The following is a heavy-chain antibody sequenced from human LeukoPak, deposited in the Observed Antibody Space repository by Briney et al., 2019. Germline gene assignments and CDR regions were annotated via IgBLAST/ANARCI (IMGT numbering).Heavy chain of an antibody. CDR2: IWYDGSNK. J-gene: IGHJ3*02. CDR1: GFTFSSYG. V-gene: IGHV3-33*01. CDR3: ARDLSGSYGAFDI. Sequence: PGGSLRLSCAASGFTFSSYGMHWVRQAPGKGLEWVAVIWYDGSNKYYADSVKGRFTISRDNSKNTLYLQMNSLRAEDTAVYYCARDLSGSYGAFDIWGQGTMVTVSS. D-gene: IGHD3-16*01.